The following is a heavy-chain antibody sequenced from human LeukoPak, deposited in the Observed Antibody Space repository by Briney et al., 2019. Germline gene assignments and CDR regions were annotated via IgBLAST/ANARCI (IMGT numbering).Heavy chain of an antibody. CDR2: IYTSGST. Sequence: SQTLSLTCTVSGGSISSYYWSWIRQPARKGLEWIGRIYTSGSTNYNPSLKSRVTMSVDTSKNQFSLKLSSVTAADTAVYYCARDSAYCGGDCYEGAFDIWGQGTMVTVSS. J-gene: IGHJ3*02. CDR1: GGSISSYY. D-gene: IGHD2-21*02. CDR3: ARDSAYCGGDCYEGAFDI. V-gene: IGHV4-4*07.